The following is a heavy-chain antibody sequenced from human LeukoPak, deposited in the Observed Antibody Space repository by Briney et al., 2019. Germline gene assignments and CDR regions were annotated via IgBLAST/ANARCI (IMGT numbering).Heavy chain of an antibody. V-gene: IGHV3-43*02. CDR2: ISGDGGTT. CDR3: AKDSRGYYTRWFYHYYVDV. J-gene: IGHJ6*03. CDR1: GFTFDDYA. D-gene: IGHD3-22*01. Sequence: GGSLRLSCAASGFTFDDYAMHWVRQAPGKGLEWISLISGDGGTTYYADSVKGRFTISRDNSKNSLYLQMNSLRTEDTALYYCAKDSRGYYTRWFYHYYVDVWGKGTTVTVSS.